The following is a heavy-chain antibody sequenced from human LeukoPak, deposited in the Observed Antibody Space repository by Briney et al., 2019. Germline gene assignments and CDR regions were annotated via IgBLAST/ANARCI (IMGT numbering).Heavy chain of an antibody. CDR3: ARDRYYGSGSYHD. CDR1: GFTVSSNY. V-gene: IGHV3-53*01. D-gene: IGHD3-10*01. CDR2: IYSGGST. Sequence: GGSLRLSCAASGFTVSSNYMSWVRQAPGKGLEWVSVIYSGGSTYYADSVKGRFTISRDNSKNTLYLQMNSLRAVDTAVYYCARDRYYGSGSYHDWGQGTLVTVSS. J-gene: IGHJ4*02.